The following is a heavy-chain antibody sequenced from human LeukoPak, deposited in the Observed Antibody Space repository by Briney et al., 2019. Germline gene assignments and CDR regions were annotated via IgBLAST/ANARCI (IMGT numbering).Heavy chain of an antibody. CDR3: ARDPFLVGASDSRAFDI. D-gene: IGHD2-15*01. V-gene: IGHV3-21*01. J-gene: IGHJ3*02. CDR1: GFTFSNYN. CDR2: ITRGSIYT. Sequence: GGSLRLSCAASGFTFSNYNMNWVRQTPGKGLEWVSSITRGSIYTFYADSVKGRFTISRDNAKNSLSLQMNSLRAEDTAVYYCARDPFLVGASDSRAFDIWGQGTMVTVSS.